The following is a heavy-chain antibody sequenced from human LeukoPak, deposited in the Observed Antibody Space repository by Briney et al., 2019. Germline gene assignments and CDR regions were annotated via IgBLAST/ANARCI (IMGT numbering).Heavy chain of an antibody. V-gene: IGHV3-30*02. CDR3: AKDLYSWGLVVVPAVDY. Sequence: GGSLRLSCAASGFTFSSYGMHWVRQAPGKGLEWVAFIRYDGSNKYYADSVKGRFTISRDNSKNTLYLQMNSLRAEDTAVYYCAKDLYSWGLVVVPAVDYWGQGTLVTVSS. D-gene: IGHD2-2*01. J-gene: IGHJ4*02. CDR2: IRYDGSNK. CDR1: GFTFSSYG.